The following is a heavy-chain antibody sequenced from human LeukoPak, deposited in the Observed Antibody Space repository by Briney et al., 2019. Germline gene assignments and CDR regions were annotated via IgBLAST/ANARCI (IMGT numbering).Heavy chain of an antibody. CDR3: ARDGSGVVVPAANPNYYYYYMDV. J-gene: IGHJ6*03. D-gene: IGHD2-2*01. Sequence: SVKVSCKASGGTFSSYAISWVRQAPGQGLEWMRGIIPIFGTANYAQKFQGRVTITTDESTSTAYMELSSLRSEDTAVYYCARDGSGVVVPAANPNYYYYYMDVWGKGTTVTVSS. V-gene: IGHV1-69*05. CDR1: GGTFSSYA. CDR2: IIPIFGTA.